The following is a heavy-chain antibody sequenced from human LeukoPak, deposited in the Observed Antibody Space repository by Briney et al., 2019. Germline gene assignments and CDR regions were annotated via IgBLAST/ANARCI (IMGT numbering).Heavy chain of an antibody. D-gene: IGHD3-22*01. J-gene: IGHJ4*02. CDR3: ARPTYYYDSSGSLYYFDY. CDR2: IYPGDSDT. V-gene: IGHV5-51*01. Sequence: GESLKISCKGSGYSFTSYWIGWVRQMPGKGLEWMGIIYPGDSDTRYSPSFQGQVTISADKSISTAYLQWSSLKASDTAMYYCARPTYYYDSSGSLYYFDYWGQGTLVTVSS. CDR1: GYSFTSYW.